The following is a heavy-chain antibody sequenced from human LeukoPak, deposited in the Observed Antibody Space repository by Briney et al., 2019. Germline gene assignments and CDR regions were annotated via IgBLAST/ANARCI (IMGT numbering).Heavy chain of an antibody. D-gene: IGHD6-13*01. V-gene: IGHV3-23*01. J-gene: IGHJ4*02. CDR2: ISDTGGRT. Sequence: GGSLRLSCAASGFTFSDSAVSWVRHSPGEGLKWVSSISDTGGRTYYADSVKGRFTISRDNARYSLYLHMNSLRAEDTAVYYCAREYDSRARFDSWGQGTLVSVSS. CDR3: AREYDSRARFDS. CDR1: GFTFSDSA.